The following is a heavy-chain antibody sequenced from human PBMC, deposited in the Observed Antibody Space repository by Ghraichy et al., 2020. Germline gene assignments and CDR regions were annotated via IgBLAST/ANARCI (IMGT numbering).Heavy chain of an antibody. CDR1: GGSFSGYY. J-gene: IGHJ4*02. Sequence: SETLSLTCAVYGGSFSGYYWSWIRQPPGKGLEWIGEINHSGSTNYNPSLKSRVTISVDTSKNQFSLKLSSVTAADTAVYYCARVPPLYYYDSSGGFDYWGQGTLVTVSS. V-gene: IGHV4-34*01. CDR3: ARVPPLYYYDSSGGFDY. D-gene: IGHD3-22*01. CDR2: INHSGST.